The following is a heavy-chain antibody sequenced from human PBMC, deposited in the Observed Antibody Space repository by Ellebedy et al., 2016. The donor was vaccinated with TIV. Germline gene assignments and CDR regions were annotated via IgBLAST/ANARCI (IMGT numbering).Heavy chain of an antibody. CDR2: IKYDGSET. CDR1: GYTFNNYW. CDR3: SRATGPAPFDV. V-gene: IGHV3-7*01. Sequence: GESLKISCRGSGYTFNNYWISWVRQALGKGLEWVANIKYDGSETYFVDSVKGRFPISRDNAKSSLSPEMDNLRAEDTGVYYCSRATGPAPFDVWGQGTLVTVSS. J-gene: IGHJ3*01. D-gene: IGHD3-9*01.